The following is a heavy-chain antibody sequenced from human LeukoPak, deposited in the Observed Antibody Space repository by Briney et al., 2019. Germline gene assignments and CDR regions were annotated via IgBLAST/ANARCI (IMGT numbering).Heavy chain of an antibody. Sequence: GGSLRLSCAASGSTFDDYAMHWVRQAPGKGLEWVSGISWNSETTGYADSVKGRFTVSRDNAKNSLYLQMNGLRAEDTAFYYCAKDTTGVTVRAFDYWGQGTLVTVSS. CDR1: GSTFDDYA. D-gene: IGHD2-21*02. J-gene: IGHJ4*02. CDR3: AKDTTGVTVRAFDY. CDR2: ISWNSETT. V-gene: IGHV3-9*01.